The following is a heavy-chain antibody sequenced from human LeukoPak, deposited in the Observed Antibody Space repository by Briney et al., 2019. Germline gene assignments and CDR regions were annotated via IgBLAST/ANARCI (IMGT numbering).Heavy chain of an antibody. CDR2: IYYSGST. CDR3: ARGQYDFWSGYYPVDY. V-gene: IGHV4-39*07. D-gene: IGHD3-3*01. CDR1: GGSISSSSYY. J-gene: IGHJ4*02. Sequence: PSETLSLTCTVSGGSISSSSYYWGWIRQPPGKGLEWIGSIYYSGSTYYNPSLKSRVTISVDTSKNQFSLKLSSVTAADTAVYYCARGQYDFWSGYYPVDYWGQGTLVTVSS.